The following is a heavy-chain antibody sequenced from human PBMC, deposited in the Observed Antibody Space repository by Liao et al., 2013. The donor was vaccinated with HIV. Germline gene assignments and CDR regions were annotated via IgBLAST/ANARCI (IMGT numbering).Heavy chain of an antibody. D-gene: IGHD1-26*01. CDR3: ARVGGSYSYYYMDV. V-gene: IGHV4-4*07. Sequence: QVHLQESGPGLVKPSKTLSLTCTVSGGSISSFHWSWIRQPAGKGLEWIGRISATGGANYNPSLERRVTMSVDTSKNQFSLNLNSVTAADTAVYYCARVGGSYSYYYMDVWGKGTTVTVSS. CDR1: GGSISSFH. CDR2: ISATGGA. J-gene: IGHJ6*03.